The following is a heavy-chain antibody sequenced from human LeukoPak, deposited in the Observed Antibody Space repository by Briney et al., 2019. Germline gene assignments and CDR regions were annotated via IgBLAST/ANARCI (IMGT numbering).Heavy chain of an antibody. CDR1: GFTFSTFA. Sequence: PGGSLRLSCAASGFTFSTFAMIWVRQPPGKGLEWVSSIFPSGGEIHYADSLKGRFTISRDNAKNSLYLQMNSLRAEDTAVYYCARGSGPFDYWGQGTLVTVSS. J-gene: IGHJ4*02. D-gene: IGHD2-15*01. V-gene: IGHV3-21*01. CDR3: ARGSGPFDY. CDR2: IFPSGGEI.